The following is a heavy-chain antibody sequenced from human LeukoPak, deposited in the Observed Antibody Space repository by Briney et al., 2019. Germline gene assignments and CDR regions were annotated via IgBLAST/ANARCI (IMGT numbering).Heavy chain of an antibody. CDR3: TKYPYSGSYYDY. J-gene: IGHJ4*02. V-gene: IGHV3-23*01. D-gene: IGHD1-26*01. CDR2: ISGSGGST. CDR1: GFTFNTYV. Sequence: GGSLRLSCAASGFTFNTYVMSWARQAPGKGLEWVSAISGSGGSTYYADSVKGRFTISRDNSKNTLYLEMNSLRAEDTAVYYCTKYPYSGSYYDYWGQGTLVTVSS.